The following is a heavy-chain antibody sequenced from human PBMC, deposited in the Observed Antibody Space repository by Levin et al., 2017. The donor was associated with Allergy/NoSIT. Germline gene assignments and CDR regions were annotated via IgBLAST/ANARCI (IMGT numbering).Heavy chain of an antibody. V-gene: IGHV5-51*01. Sequence: GESLKISCKGDGDSFTTYWIGWVRQMPGKGLEWMGIIYPRDSDTKYSPSFQGQVTMSADKSISTVYLQWSSLKASDTAIYYCAKQADSSRRSSFDSWGQGTLVTVSS. CDR3: AKQADSSRRSSFDS. CDR1: GDSFTTYW. CDR2: IYPRDSDT. D-gene: IGHD6-13*01. J-gene: IGHJ4*02.